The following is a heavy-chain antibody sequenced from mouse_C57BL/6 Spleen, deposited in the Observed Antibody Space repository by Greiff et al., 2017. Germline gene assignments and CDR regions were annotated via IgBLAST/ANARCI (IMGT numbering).Heavy chain of an antibody. CDR1: GYSITSGYY. CDR3: ARDYGSSPD. Sequence: EVQLQESGPGLVKPSQSLSLTCSVTGYSITSGYYWNWIRQFPGNKLEWMGYISYDGSNNYNPSLKNRISITRDTSKNQFFLKLNSVTTEDTATYYCARDYGSSPDWGQGTLVTVSA. V-gene: IGHV3-6*01. CDR2: ISYDGSN. J-gene: IGHJ3*01. D-gene: IGHD1-1*01.